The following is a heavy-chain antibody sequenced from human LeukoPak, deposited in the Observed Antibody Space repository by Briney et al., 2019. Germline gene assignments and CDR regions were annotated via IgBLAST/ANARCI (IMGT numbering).Heavy chain of an antibody. CDR1: GGSISSYY. D-gene: IGHD4-17*01. Sequence: SETLSLTCTVSGGSISSYYWSWIRQPAGKGLEWIGRIYTGGSTNYNPSLKSRVTMSVDTSKNQFPLTLSSVTAADTAAYYCARLSKDYGDHYYYYYYGTDVWGQGTTVTVSS. CDR2: IYTGGST. V-gene: IGHV4-4*07. CDR3: ARLSKDYGDHYYYYYYGTDV. J-gene: IGHJ6*02.